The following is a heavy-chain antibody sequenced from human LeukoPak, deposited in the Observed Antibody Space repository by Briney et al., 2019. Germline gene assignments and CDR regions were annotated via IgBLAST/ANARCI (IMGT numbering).Heavy chain of an antibody. CDR1: GGSMNGYY. CDR2: IYYSGST. J-gene: IGHJ4*02. CDR3: ARHVWLQPFDY. V-gene: IGHV4-59*08. Sequence: SETLSLTCTVSGGSMNGYYRSWIRQPPGKGLEWIGYIYYSGSTNYNPSLKSRVTISVDTSKNQFSLKLSSVTAADTAVYYCARHVWLQPFDYWGQGTLVTVSS. D-gene: IGHD3-9*01.